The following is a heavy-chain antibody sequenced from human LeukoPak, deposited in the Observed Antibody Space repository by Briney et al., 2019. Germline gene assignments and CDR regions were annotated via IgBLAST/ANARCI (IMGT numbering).Heavy chain of an antibody. CDR2: INHSGST. V-gene: IGHV4-34*01. D-gene: IGHD3-16*01. J-gene: IGHJ4*02. CDR3: ASFRWGVGFEY. Sequence: SETLSLTCAVYGGSFSGYYWTCIRQAPGKGLEWIGVINHSGSTNYNPSLKSRVTISVDTSKNQFSLKVNSVTAADTAVYYCASFRWGVGFEYWGQGTLVTVSS. CDR1: GGSFSGYY.